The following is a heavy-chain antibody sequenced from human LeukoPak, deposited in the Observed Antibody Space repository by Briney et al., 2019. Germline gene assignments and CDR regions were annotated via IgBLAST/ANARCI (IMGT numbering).Heavy chain of an antibody. D-gene: IGHD3-22*01. J-gene: IGHJ4*02. CDR1: GGTFSSYA. Sequence: ASVKVSCKASGGTFSSYAISWVRQAPGQGLEWMGGIIPIFGTANYAQKFQGRVTITADESTSIAYMELSSLRSEDTAVYYCARVLRLYYYDSSGYSFDYWGQGTLVTVSS. V-gene: IGHV1-69*01. CDR2: IIPIFGTA. CDR3: ARVLRLYYYDSSGYSFDY.